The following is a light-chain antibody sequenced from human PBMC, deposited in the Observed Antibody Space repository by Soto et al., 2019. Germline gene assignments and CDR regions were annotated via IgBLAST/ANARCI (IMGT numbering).Light chain of an antibody. V-gene: IGKV3-15*01. CDR1: QSVGSN. CDR3: QQDNGWPLA. J-gene: IGKJ4*01. Sequence: IVMAQAKGVLSVCPGVRDKLSCMASQSVGSNLAWYQQNAGQAPRLLLYHASTRATGIPARFSGSGSGTDVTLAMCSVQALEFKGYYDQQDNGWPLAIGGGTKVDIK. CDR2: HAS.